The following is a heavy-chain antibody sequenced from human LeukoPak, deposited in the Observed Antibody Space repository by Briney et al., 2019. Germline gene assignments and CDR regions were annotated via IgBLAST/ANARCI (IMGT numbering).Heavy chain of an antibody. D-gene: IGHD2-8*01. CDR3: ARLINGYYYYYGMDV. J-gene: IGHJ6*02. V-gene: IGHV4-31*03. Sequence: SQTLSLTCTVSGGSISSSGYYWSWIRQHPGKGLEWIGYIYYSGSTYYNPSLKSRVTISVDTSKNQFSLKLSSVTAADTAVYYCARLINGYYYYYGMDVWGQGTTVTVSS. CDR2: IYYSGST. CDR1: GGSISSSGYY.